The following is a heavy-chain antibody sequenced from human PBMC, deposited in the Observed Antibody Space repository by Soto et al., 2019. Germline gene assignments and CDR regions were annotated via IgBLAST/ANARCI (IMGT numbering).Heavy chain of an antibody. CDR1: GGSISSSSYY. V-gene: IGHV4-39*01. CDR3: ARPLYCSGGSCYSWGDAFDI. Sequence: SETLSLTCTVSGGSISSSSYYWGWIRRPPGKGLEWIGSIYYSGSTYYNPSLKSRVTISVDTSKNQFSLKLSSVTAADTAVYYCARPLYCSGGSCYSWGDAFDIWGQGTMVTVSS. D-gene: IGHD2-15*01. CDR2: IYYSGST. J-gene: IGHJ3*02.